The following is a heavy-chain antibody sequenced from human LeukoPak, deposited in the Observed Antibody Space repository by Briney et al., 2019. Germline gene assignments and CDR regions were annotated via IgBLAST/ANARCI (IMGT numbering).Heavy chain of an antibody. J-gene: IGHJ4*02. V-gene: IGHV4-34*01. CDR2: INHSGRT. Sequence: PSETLSLICAVYGGSLSGSYCTSIRQSPVKGLDWIGEINHSGRTNYNPSLESRATISVDTSNNQFSLKLRSVTAADTAVYYCARDPCSTINCPLRFWGQGTLVTVFS. CDR1: GGSLSGSY. CDR3: ARDPCSTINCPLRF. D-gene: IGHD2/OR15-2a*01.